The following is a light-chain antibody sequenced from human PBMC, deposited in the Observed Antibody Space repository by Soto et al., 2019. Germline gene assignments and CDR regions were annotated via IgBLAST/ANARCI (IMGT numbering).Light chain of an antibody. J-gene: IGKJ5*01. Sequence: EIVMTQSPATLSVSPGERATLSCRASQSVGSYLAWYQQKPGQAPRLLIYDASDRATGIPARFSGSGSETDFTLTISSLEPDDFAVYYCQQRNNWPPSITFGQGTRLEIK. CDR2: DAS. V-gene: IGKV3-11*01. CDR3: QQRNNWPPSIT. CDR1: QSVGSY.